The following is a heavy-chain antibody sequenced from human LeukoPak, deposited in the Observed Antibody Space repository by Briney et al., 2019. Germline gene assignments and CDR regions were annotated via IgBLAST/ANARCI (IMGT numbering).Heavy chain of an antibody. CDR2: IYYSGST. J-gene: IGHJ5*02. CDR3: ASEDPISGGWYGGWFDP. Sequence: SETLSLTCTVSGGSISSYYWSWIRQPPGKGLEWIGYIYYSGSTNYNPSLKSRVTISVDTSKNQFSLKLSSVTAADTAVYYCASEDPISGGWYGGWFDPWGRGTLVTVSS. D-gene: IGHD6-19*01. CDR1: GGSISSYY. V-gene: IGHV4-59*01.